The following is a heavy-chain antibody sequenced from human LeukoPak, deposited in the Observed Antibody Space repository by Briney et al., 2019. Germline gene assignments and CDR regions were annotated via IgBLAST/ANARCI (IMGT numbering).Heavy chain of an antibody. Sequence: SETLSLTCTVSGGSISSSSYYWGWIRQPPGKGLEWIGSIYYSGSTYYNPSLKSRVTISVDTSKNQFSLKLSSVTAADTAVYYCANVGSSGKYDYWGQGTLVTVSS. CDR2: IYYSGST. D-gene: IGHD3-22*01. CDR3: ANVGSSGKYDY. CDR1: GGSISSSSYY. J-gene: IGHJ4*02. V-gene: IGHV4-39*07.